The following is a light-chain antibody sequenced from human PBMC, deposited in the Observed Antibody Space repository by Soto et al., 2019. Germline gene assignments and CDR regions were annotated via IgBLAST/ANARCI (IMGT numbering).Light chain of an antibody. CDR2: AAS. J-gene: IGKJ4*01. CDR3: QQVNTFPLT. Sequence: IQLTQSASALSASMGDRVTITCRASQGISRSLAWYQQRPGRAPKVLMDAASTLQSGAPSMFSGSGSGTDFPLTISSLQPEDFATYYCQQVNTFPLTFGGGTKVDIK. CDR1: QGISRS. V-gene: IGKV1-9*01.